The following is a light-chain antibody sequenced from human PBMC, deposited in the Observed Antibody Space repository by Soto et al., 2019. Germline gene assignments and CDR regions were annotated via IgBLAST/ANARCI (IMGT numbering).Light chain of an antibody. CDR2: KAS. Sequence: DIQMTQSPSTLSASVGDRVTITCRASQSISSWLAWYQQKPGKAPKLLIYKASSSESGVPSRFSGSGSGTEFTLTISSLQPDDFATYYCQQYNSYPITFGQGTRLAIK. CDR3: QQYNSYPIT. J-gene: IGKJ5*01. CDR1: QSISSW. V-gene: IGKV1-5*03.